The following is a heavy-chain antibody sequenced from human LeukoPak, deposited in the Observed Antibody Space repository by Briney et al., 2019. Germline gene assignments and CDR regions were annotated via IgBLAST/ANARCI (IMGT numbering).Heavy chain of an antibody. CDR2: IIPIFGTT. V-gene: IGHV1-69*06. J-gene: IGHJ4*02. D-gene: IGHD3-9*01. CDR1: GYTFTGYY. CDR3: TRYDDILTGPGMIY. Sequence: GATVKVSCKASGYTFTGYYIHWVRQAPGQGLEWMGGIIPIFGTTNYAQKFQDRITITADKSTSTAYMELSSLRSEDTAVYYCTRYDDILTGPGMIYWGQGTLVTASS.